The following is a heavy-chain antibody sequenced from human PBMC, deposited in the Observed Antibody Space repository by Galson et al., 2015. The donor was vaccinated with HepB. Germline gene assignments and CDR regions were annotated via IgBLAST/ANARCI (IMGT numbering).Heavy chain of an antibody. D-gene: IGHD3-10*01. V-gene: IGHV3-30*18. Sequence: SLRLSCAASGFTFSSYGMHWVRQAPGKGLEWVAVISYDGSNKYYADSVKGRFTISRDNSKNTLYLQMNSLRAEDTAVYYCAKGGITMVRGVPEDYFDYWGQGTLVTVSS. J-gene: IGHJ4*02. CDR2: ISYDGSNK. CDR1: GFTFSSYG. CDR3: AKGGITMVRGVPEDYFDY.